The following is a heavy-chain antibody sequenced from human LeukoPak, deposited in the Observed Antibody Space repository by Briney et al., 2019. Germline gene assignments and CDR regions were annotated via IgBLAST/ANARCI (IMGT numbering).Heavy chain of an antibody. D-gene: IGHD2-15*01. CDR2: ISISSSYR. CDR1: GFTFSNYN. Sequence: GGSLRLSCAASGFTFSNYNMNWVRQAPGKGLEWVSSISISSSYRYYADSMKGRFTISSDNAKNSLYLQMNSLRAEDTAVYYCARDIFSFDYWGQGTLVTVSS. V-gene: IGHV3-21*01. J-gene: IGHJ4*02. CDR3: ARDIFSFDY.